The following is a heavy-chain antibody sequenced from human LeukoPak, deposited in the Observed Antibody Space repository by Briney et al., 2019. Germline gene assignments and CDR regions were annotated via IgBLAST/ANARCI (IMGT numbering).Heavy chain of an antibody. V-gene: IGHV6-1*01. J-gene: IGHJ4*02. CDR3: ARNLRPDSDY. CDR1: GDSVYSGSSA. Sequence: SQTLSLTCALSGDSVYSGSSAWSWIRQSPSRGLEWLGRTYYRSKWNHDYAESVKSRITINPDTSKNEFSLQLNSVTPEDTAVYYCARNLRPDSDYWGQGTLATVSS. CDR2: TYYRSKWNH.